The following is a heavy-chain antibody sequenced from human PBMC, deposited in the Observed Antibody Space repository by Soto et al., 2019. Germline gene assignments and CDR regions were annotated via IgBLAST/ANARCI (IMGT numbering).Heavy chain of an antibody. Sequence: QVQLQESGPGLVKPSQTLSLTCTVSGGSISSGGYYWSWIRQHPGKGLEWIGYIYHSGSTYYNPSLKSRVTISVDTSKNQFSLKLSSVTAADTAVYYCERGMDIVATISWFDPWGQGTLVTVSS. V-gene: IGHV4-31*03. CDR2: IYHSGST. CDR1: GGSISSGGYY. J-gene: IGHJ5*02. D-gene: IGHD5-12*01. CDR3: ERGMDIVATISWFDP.